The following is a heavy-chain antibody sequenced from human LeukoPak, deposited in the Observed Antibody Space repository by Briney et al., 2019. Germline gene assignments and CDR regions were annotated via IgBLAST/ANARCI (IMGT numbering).Heavy chain of an antibody. CDR1: GASYSGYY. CDR3: ATDRYYGSGSYYKFDY. Sequence: PSETLTLTCGVSGASYSGYYWTWIRQPPGKGLEWIGESNHSGGTNYNMSLKSRVTISVDPSKKQFSLKLRSVTAEDTAVYYCATDRYYGSGSYYKFDYWGQGILVTVSS. V-gene: IGHV4-34*01. CDR2: SNHSGGT. J-gene: IGHJ4*02. D-gene: IGHD3-10*01.